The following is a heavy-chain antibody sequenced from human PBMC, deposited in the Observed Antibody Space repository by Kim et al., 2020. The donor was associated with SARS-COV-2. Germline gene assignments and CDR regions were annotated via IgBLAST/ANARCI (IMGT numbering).Heavy chain of an antibody. CDR2: IKKDGSEK. J-gene: IGHJ4*02. D-gene: IGHD3-9*01. CDR1: GFTFSNYW. Sequence: GGSLRLSCAASGFTFSNYWMNWVRQAPGKGLEWVANIKKDGSEKYYVDSVKGRFTISRDNAKNSLYLQMNSLRSEDTAVYYCARDTYDILTGYQYYLDYWGQGTLVTVSS. CDR3: ARDTYDILTGYQYYLDY. V-gene: IGHV3-7*03.